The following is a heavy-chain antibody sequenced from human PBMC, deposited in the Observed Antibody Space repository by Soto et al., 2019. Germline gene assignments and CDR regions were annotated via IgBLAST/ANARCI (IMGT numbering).Heavy chain of an antibody. Sequence: QVRLQESGPGLVKPSETLSLTCTVSGGSISTYYWSWIRQPPGKGLEWIGYIDYSGSTNYNPSLNSRVAITVDTFKDQVSLKLTPVTAADPAVYYCARRYYGGNYWYFDLWGRGTLVTVSS. J-gene: IGHJ2*01. CDR3: ARRYYGGNYWYFDL. V-gene: IGHV4-59*08. CDR2: IDYSGST. CDR1: GGSISTYY. D-gene: IGHD4-17*01.